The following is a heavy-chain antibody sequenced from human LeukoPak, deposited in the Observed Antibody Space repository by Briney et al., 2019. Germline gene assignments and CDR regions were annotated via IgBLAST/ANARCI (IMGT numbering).Heavy chain of an antibody. CDR3: AELGITMIGGV. V-gene: IGHV3-21*01. J-gene: IGHJ6*04. Sequence: GGSLRLSCAASRFTFSTYSMNWVRQAPGKGLEWVSSISSRSTYIYYADSVKGRFTISRDNAKNSLYLQMNSLRAEDTAVYYCAELGITMIGGVWGKGTTVTISS. D-gene: IGHD3-10*02. CDR2: ISSRSTYI. CDR1: RFTFSTYS.